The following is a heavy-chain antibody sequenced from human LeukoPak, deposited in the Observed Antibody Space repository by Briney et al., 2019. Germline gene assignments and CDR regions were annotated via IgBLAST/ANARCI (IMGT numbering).Heavy chain of an antibody. CDR2: INGGASTM. D-gene: IGHD2-15*01. V-gene: IGHV3-48*02. J-gene: IGHJ4*02. CDR3: VRGRLLRSTKYFDY. CDR1: GFTFSTYN. Sequence: GGSLRLSCVVSGFTFSTYNMNWVRQAPGKGLEGVSYINGGASTMNYADSVWGRFTISRDDAQNSVHLQMNSLRDEDTAVYYCVRGRLLRSTKYFDYWGQGALVTVSS.